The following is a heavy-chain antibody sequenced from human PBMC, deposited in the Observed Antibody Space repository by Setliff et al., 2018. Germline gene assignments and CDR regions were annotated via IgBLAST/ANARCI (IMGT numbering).Heavy chain of an antibody. CDR2: IIPIRGAA. V-gene: IGHV1-69*13. D-gene: IGHD4-17*01. CDR1: GGTFSSYA. CDR3: ARASPAGFGDYYYYYYMDV. J-gene: IGHJ6*03. Sequence: ASVKVSCKASGGTFSSYAISWVRQAPGQGLEWMGGIIPIRGAADYAQKFQGKVIITADGSTSTAYMELSSLRSEDTAVYYCARASPAGFGDYYYYYYMDVWGKGTTVTVSS.